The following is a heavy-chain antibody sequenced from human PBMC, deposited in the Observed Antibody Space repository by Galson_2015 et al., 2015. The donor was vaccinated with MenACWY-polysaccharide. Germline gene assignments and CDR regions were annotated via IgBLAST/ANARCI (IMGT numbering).Heavy chain of an antibody. CDR3: ARGRYGLDV. V-gene: IGHV3-11*01. Sequence: SLRLSCAASGFSLGAWYMSWIRQAPGKGLEWLSYISKSGDSIYYADSVKGRFTISRDNARNSLYSQMNSLEADDTGTYYCARGRYGLDVWGQGTTVTVSS. CDR1: GFSLGAWY. CDR2: ISKSGDSI. J-gene: IGHJ6*02.